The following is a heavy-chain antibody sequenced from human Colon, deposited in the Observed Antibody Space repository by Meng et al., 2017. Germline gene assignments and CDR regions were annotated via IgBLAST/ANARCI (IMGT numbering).Heavy chain of an antibody. CDR2: IFHRGTS. CDR1: CASIMGDNS. Sequence: QVLLQASGPGVVEPAGTLSLTCAVSCASIMGDNSWSCVRQTPGKGLEWLGEIFHRGTSNYNPSLKSRRTISVDKSKNQFSLRLSSVTAADTAVYYCARRNSNNWFDPWGQGILVTVSS. J-gene: IGHJ5*02. D-gene: IGHD2/OR15-2a*01. V-gene: IGHV4-4*02. CDR3: ARRNSNNWFDP.